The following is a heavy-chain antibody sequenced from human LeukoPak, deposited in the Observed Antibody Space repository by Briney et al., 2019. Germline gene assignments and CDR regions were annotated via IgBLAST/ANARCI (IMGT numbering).Heavy chain of an antibody. CDR2: IYPGDSDT. Sequence: GESLKISCKASGYSFNSYWIGWLRQMPGKGLKWMGIIYPGDSDTRYNPSFQGQVTISADRSISTAYLKWSSLKASDTAMYYCARLGAQTDYYYYYMDVWGKGATVTISS. V-gene: IGHV5-51*01. D-gene: IGHD3-3*01. CDR3: ARLGAQTDYYYYYMDV. CDR1: GYSFNSYW. J-gene: IGHJ6*03.